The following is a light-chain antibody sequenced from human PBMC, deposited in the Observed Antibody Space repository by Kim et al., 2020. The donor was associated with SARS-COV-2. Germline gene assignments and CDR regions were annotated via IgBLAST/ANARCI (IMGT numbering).Light chain of an antibody. CDR1: KLGDKY. Sequence: SYELTQPPSVSVSPGQTASITCSGDKLGDKYACWYQQKPGQSPVLVIYQDTKRPSGIPERFSGSNSGHTATLTISGTQAMDEADYYCQAWDSRIYVVFGGGTKLTV. V-gene: IGLV3-1*01. J-gene: IGLJ2*01. CDR3: QAWDSRIYVV. CDR2: QDT.